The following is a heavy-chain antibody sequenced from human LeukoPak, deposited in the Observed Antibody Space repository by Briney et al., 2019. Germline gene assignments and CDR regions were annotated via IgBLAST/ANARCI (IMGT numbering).Heavy chain of an antibody. Sequence: PSETLSLTCTVSGGSISSYYWSWIRQPPGKGLEWIGYIYYSGSINYNPSLKSRVTISVDTSKNQFSLKLSSVTAADTAVYYCARLGGDYGDYGWFDPWGQGTLVTVSS. D-gene: IGHD4-17*01. V-gene: IGHV4-59*01. J-gene: IGHJ5*02. CDR2: IYYSGSI. CDR1: GGSISSYY. CDR3: ARLGGDYGDYGWFDP.